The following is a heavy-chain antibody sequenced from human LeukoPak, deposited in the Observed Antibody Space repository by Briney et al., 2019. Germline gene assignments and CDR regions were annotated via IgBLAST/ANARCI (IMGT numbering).Heavy chain of an antibody. CDR3: ARGGFGEPQGKYSAKYYFDY. CDR2: MHTSRST. J-gene: IGHJ4*02. Sequence: SETLSLTCTVSGGSISSYYWSWIRQPAGKGLEWIGPMHTSRSTSYNPSLKSRVIMSVATSKPQFSLKLSSVTAADTAVYYCARGGFGEPQGKYSAKYYFDYWGQGTLVTVSS. V-gene: IGHV4-4*07. CDR1: GGSISSYY. D-gene: IGHD3-10*01.